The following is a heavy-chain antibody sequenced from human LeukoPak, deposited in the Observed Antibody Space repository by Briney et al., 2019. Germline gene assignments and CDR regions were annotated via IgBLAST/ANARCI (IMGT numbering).Heavy chain of an antibody. CDR2: IIPIFGTA. CDR3: ARARGTAMGFQH. Sequence: SVKVPCKVSGYTLTELSMHWVRQAPGKGLEWMGGIIPIFGTANYAQKFQGRVTITADKSTSTAYMELSSLRSEDTAVYYCARARGTAMGFQHWGQGTLVTVSS. J-gene: IGHJ1*01. V-gene: IGHV1-69*06. D-gene: IGHD5-18*01. CDR1: GYTLTELS.